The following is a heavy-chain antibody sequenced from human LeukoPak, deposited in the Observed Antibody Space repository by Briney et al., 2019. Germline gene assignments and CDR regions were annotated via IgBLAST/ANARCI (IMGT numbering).Heavy chain of an antibody. V-gene: IGHV3-48*01. CDR2: ISNRGSSI. CDR3: ATPSGHYYYYGMDV. J-gene: IGHJ6*02. Sequence: GGSLRLSCVVSGLTFSNYRLNWVRQAPRKGLEWVSYISNRGSSIYYADSVKGRFTISRDMAKNSLYLQMNSQSAVDTAIYYCATPSGHYYYYGMDVWGQGTTVTVSS. D-gene: IGHD1-14*01. CDR1: GLTFSNYR.